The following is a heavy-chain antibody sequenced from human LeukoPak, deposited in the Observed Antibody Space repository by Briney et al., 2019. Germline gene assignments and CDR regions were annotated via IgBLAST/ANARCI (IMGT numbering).Heavy chain of an antibody. CDR1: GGSISSDD. D-gene: IGHD3-16*01. CDR2: IYYSGST. V-gene: IGHV4-59*08. CDR3: ARRLGEEQPFDY. Sequence: PSETLSLTCSVSGGSISSDDCSWIRQPPGKGLEWIGYIYYSGSTNYNPSLKSRVTISVDTSKNQFSLKLSSVTAADTAVYYCARRLGEEQPFDYWGQGTLVTVSS. J-gene: IGHJ4*02.